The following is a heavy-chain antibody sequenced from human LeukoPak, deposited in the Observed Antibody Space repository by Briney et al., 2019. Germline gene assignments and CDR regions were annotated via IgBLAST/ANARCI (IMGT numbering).Heavy chain of an antibody. CDR2: ISSSGGTI. Sequence: GGSLRLSCAASGFSFSDYHMSWIRQASGKGLEWVSYISSSGGTISYADSVKGRFTISRDNAKRSMYLQMNSLRAEDTAVYYCARGPVSSSGFFGYWGQGTLVTVSS. J-gene: IGHJ4*02. CDR1: GFSFSDYH. CDR3: ARGPVSSSGFFGY. D-gene: IGHD6-19*01. V-gene: IGHV3-11*01.